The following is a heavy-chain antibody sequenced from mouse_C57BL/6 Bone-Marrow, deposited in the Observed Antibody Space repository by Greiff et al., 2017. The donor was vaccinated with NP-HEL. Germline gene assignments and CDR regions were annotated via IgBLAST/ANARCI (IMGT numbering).Heavy chain of an antibody. D-gene: IGHD1-1*01. CDR1: GYTFTSYW. J-gene: IGHJ2*01. V-gene: IGHV1-64*01. CDR2: IHPNSGST. CDR3: ATSRITTVVAFDY. Sequence: QVQLQQPGAELVKPGASVKLSCKASGYTFTSYWMHWVKQRPGQGLEWIGMIHPNSGSTNYNEKFKSKATLTVDKSSSAAYMQLSSLTSEDSAVYYCATSRITTVVAFDYWGQGTTLTVSS.